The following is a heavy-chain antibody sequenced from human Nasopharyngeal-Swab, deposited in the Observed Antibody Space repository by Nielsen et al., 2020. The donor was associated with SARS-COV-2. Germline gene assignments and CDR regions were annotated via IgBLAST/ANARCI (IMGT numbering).Heavy chain of an antibody. CDR3: ARRLAAAAGINAFDV. CDR1: GVSISSSSYY. V-gene: IGHV4-39*02. Sequence: SETLSLTCNVSGVSISSSSYYWGWIRQPPGKGLEWIGSIYDGATYSTPSLKSRVTIHADTSKNHLSLSLSSVTVADTAVYYCARRLAAAAGINAFDVWGQGTLASVSS. D-gene: IGHD6-13*01. CDR2: IYDGAT. J-gene: IGHJ3*01.